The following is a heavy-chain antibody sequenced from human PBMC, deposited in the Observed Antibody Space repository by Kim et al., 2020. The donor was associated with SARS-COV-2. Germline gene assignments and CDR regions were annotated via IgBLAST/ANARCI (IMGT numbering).Heavy chain of an antibody. CDR3: ARDLSLLPVPSAFY. CDR1: GFTFSSYA. J-gene: IGHJ4*02. CDR2: VSYDGRNK. D-gene: IGHD2-15*01. V-gene: IGHV3-30*04. Sequence: GGSLRLSCAASGFTFSSYAMHWVRQAPGKGLEWVAVVSYDGRNKYYADSVKGRFTISRDNSKNTLYLQMNSLRAEDTAVYYCARDLSLLPVPSAFYCGQGTLGTVSS.